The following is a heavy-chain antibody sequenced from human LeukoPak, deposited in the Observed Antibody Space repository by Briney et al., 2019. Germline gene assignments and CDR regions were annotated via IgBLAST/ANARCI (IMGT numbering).Heavy chain of an antibody. CDR2: ISGNNGNT. CDR3: ARGGDYFDN. D-gene: IGHD3-16*01. J-gene: IGHJ4*02. V-gene: IGHV1-18*01. Sequence: APGQGLEWMGWISGNNGNTDYAQKLQGRITMTIDKSTSTADMELRNLRSDDTAVYYCARGGDYFDNWGQGTLVTVSS.